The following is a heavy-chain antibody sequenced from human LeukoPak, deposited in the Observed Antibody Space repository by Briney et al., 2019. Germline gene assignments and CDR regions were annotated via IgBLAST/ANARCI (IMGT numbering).Heavy chain of an antibody. CDR3: AKDFGSGTGYMDV. Sequence: GGSLRLSCAASGFTFDDYTMHWVRQAPGKGLEGVSLISWESGSIYYADSVKGRFTVSRDNSKNSLYLQMNSLRVEDTALYYCAKDFGSGTGYMDVWGKGTTVTVSS. D-gene: IGHD6-19*01. CDR2: ISWESGSI. CDR1: GFTFDDYT. V-gene: IGHV3-43D*03. J-gene: IGHJ6*03.